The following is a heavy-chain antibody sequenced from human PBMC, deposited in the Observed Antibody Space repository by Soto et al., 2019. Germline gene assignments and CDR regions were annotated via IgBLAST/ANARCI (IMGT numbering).Heavy chain of an antibody. CDR3: ARRVGSGWLNWFDT. CDR1: GGSISSGGYY. D-gene: IGHD6-19*01. Sequence: QVQLQESGPGLVKPSQTLSLTCTVSGGSISSGGYYWSWIRQHPGKCLEWIGYIYYSGSTYYNPSLKSRVTISVDTSKNQCSLKLSSVTAADTAVYYCARRVGSGWLNWFDTWGQGTLVTVSS. V-gene: IGHV4-31*03. CDR2: IYYSGST. J-gene: IGHJ5*02.